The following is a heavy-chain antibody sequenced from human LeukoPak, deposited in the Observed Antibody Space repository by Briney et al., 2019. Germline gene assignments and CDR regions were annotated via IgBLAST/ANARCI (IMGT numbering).Heavy chain of an antibody. CDR2: INHSGST. CDR1: GGSFSGYY. V-gene: IGHV4-34*01. D-gene: IGHD6-19*01. J-gene: IGHJ4*02. CDR3: ARTIAVAGPDY. Sequence: SETLSLTCAVYGGSFSGYYWSWIRQPPGKGLEWIGEINHSGSTNYNPSLKSRVTISVDTSKNQFSLELSSVTAADTAVYYCARTIAVAGPDYWGQGTLVTVSS.